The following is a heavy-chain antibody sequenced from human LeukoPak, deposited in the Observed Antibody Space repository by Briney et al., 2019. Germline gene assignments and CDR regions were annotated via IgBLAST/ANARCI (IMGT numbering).Heavy chain of an antibody. CDR2: ISGSGGST. V-gene: IGHV3-23*01. CDR1: GFTFSSYA. J-gene: IGHJ4*02. Sequence: QPGGSLRLSCAASGFTFSSYAMSWVHQAPGKGLEWVSAISGSGGSTYYADSVKGRFTISRDNSKNTLYLQMNSLRVEDTAVYYCAKDYYDSSGYYGSLDYWGQGTLVTVSS. CDR3: AKDYYDSSGYYGSLDY. D-gene: IGHD3-22*01.